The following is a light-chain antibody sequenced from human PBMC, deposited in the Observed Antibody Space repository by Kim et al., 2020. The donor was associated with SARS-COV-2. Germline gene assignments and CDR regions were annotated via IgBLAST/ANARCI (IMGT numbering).Light chain of an antibody. CDR2: GTG. CDR3: LLYYGGAQV. V-gene: IGLV7-43*01. Sequence: PGVTVTLTCASSTGAVTSGYYPSWFQQKPGQAPRALIYGTGNEHSWTPARFSGSLLGGKAALTLSGVQPEDEAEYYCLLYYGGAQVFGGGTQLTVL. J-gene: IGLJ2*01. CDR1: TGAVTSGYY.